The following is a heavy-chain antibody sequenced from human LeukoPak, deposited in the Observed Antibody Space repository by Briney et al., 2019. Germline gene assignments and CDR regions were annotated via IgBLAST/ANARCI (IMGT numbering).Heavy chain of an antibody. CDR3: AREGVSTVTSILVVISFDY. D-gene: IGHD3-22*01. Sequence: GESLRLSCAASGFTFDDYAMHWVRQAPGKGLEWVSGISWNSGSIGYADSVKGRFTISRDNAKNSLYLQMNSLRAEDTAIYYCAREGVSTVTSILVVISFDYWGQGALVTVSS. CDR2: ISWNSGSI. CDR1: GFTFDDYA. V-gene: IGHV3-9*01. J-gene: IGHJ4*02.